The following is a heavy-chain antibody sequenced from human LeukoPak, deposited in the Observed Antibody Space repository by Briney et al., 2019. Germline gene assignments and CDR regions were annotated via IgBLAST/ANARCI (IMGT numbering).Heavy chain of an antibody. V-gene: IGHV3-23*01. CDR3: AKDPTAADLFYFDY. CDR1: GFTFSSYA. Sequence: GGSLRLSCAASGFTFSSYAMSWVRQAPGKGLEWVSGISGSGDSTYYADSVEGRFTISRDKSKNTLYLQMNSLRADDTAVYYCAKDPTAADLFYFDYWGQGTLVTVSS. D-gene: IGHD6-13*01. J-gene: IGHJ4*02. CDR2: ISGSGDST.